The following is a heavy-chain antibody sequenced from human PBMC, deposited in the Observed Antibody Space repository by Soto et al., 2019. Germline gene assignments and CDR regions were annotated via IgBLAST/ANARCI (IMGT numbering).Heavy chain of an antibody. J-gene: IGHJ6*02. V-gene: IGHV3-48*02. D-gene: IGHD3-10*01. Sequence: GGSLRLSCAASGFTFSIYSMNWVRQAPGKGLEWVSYISSSSSTIYYADSVKGRFTISRDNAKNSLYLQMNSLRDEDTAVYYCARDDVYGSGSYEVYYYYYYGMDVWGQGTTVTVSS. CDR1: GFTFSIYS. CDR2: ISSSSSTI. CDR3: ARDDVYGSGSYEVYYYYYYGMDV.